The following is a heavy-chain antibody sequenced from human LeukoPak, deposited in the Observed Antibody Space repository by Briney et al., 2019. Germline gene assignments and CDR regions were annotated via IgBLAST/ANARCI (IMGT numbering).Heavy chain of an antibody. Sequence: PSETLSLTCTVSGGSISSYYWSWIRQPPGKGLEWIGEINHSGSTNYNPSLKSRVTISVDTSKNQFSLKLSSVTAADTAVYYCARGRDFYGSGSYWDYWGQGTLVTVSS. V-gene: IGHV4-34*01. D-gene: IGHD3-10*01. J-gene: IGHJ4*02. CDR3: ARGRDFYGSGSYWDY. CDR1: GGSISSYY. CDR2: INHSGST.